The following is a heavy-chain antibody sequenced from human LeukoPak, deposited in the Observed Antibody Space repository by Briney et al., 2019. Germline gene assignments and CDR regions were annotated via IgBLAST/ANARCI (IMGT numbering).Heavy chain of an antibody. V-gene: IGHV3-21*01. CDR2: ISSSSSYI. CDR1: GFTFSSYS. Sequence: GGSLRLSCAASGFTFSSYSLNWVRQAPGMGLEWVSSISSSSSYIYYADSVKGRFTISRDNAKNSLYLQMNNVRADDTAVYYCATAGNFRFDSWGQGTLVTVSS. J-gene: IGHJ4*02. D-gene: IGHD3-16*02. CDR3: ATAGNFRFDS.